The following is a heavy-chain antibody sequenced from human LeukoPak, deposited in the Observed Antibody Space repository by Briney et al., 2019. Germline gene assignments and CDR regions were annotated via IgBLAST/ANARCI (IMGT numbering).Heavy chain of an antibody. J-gene: IGHJ4*02. CDR1: GFTFSSYS. CDR2: ISSSSSYI. CDR3: ARGYDFWSGD. D-gene: IGHD3-3*01. V-gene: IGHV3-21*04. Sequence: KPGGSLRLSCAASGFTFSSYSMNWVRQAPWKGLEWVSAISSSSSYIYYADSVKGRFTISRDNAKNSLYLQMNSLRGEDTAVYYCARGYDFWSGDWGQGTLVTVSS.